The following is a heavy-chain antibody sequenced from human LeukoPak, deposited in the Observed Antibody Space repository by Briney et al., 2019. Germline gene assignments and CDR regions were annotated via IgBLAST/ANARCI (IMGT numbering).Heavy chain of an antibody. CDR3: ARRITMVRGVIRRDAFDI. CDR2: IYYSGST. J-gene: IGHJ3*02. D-gene: IGHD3-10*01. CDR1: GGSISSYY. V-gene: IGHV4-59*01. Sequence: SETLSLTCTVSGGSISSYYWSWIRRPPGKGLEWIGYIYYSGSTNYNPSLKSRVTISVDTSKNQFSLKLSSVTAADTAVYYCARRITMVRGVIRRDAFDIWGQGTMVTVSS.